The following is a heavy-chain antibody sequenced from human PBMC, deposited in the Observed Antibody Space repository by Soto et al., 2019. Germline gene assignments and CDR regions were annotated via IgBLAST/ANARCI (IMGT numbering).Heavy chain of an antibody. J-gene: IGHJ4*02. CDR3: ARDLTSIAAAGTFDY. D-gene: IGHD6-13*01. V-gene: IGHV3-33*01. Sequence: PGGSLRLSCAASGFTFSSYGMHWVRQAPGKGLEWVAVIWYDGSNKYYADSVKGRFTISRDNSKNTLYLQMNSLRAEDTAVYYCARDLTSIAAAGTFDYWGQGTLVNGS. CDR1: GFTFSSYG. CDR2: IWYDGSNK.